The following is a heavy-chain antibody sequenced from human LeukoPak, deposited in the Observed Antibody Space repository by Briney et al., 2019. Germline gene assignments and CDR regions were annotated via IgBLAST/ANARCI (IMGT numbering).Heavy chain of an antibody. V-gene: IGHV1-18*01. D-gene: IGHD1-26*01. Sequence: ASVKVSCKASGYTFTSYGISWVRQAPGQGLEWMGWINGYNGYTNYAQKVQGRVTMTTDTSTSTAYMELRSLSSDDTAVYYCAREGSAYSGSYFNRFDPWGQGTLVIVSS. J-gene: IGHJ5*02. CDR2: INGYNGYT. CDR3: AREGSAYSGSYFNRFDP. CDR1: GYTFTSYG.